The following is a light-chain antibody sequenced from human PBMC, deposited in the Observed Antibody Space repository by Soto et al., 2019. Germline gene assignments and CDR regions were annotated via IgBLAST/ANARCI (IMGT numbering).Light chain of an antibody. CDR2: WAS. Sequence: DIVMTQSPDSLVVSLGERATINCKSSQNILYSSNRQXYLAWYQQKPGQPPRLLVYWASTRESGVPERFSGSGSGTDFTLTISXLXAXXXXXXXXXXYYXTPYTFGPGTKLEIK. CDR1: QNILYSSNRQXY. CDR3: XXYYXTPYT. V-gene: IGKV4-1*01. J-gene: IGKJ2*01.